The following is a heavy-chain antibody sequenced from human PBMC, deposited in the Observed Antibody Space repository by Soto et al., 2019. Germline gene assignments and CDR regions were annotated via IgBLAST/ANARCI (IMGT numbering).Heavy chain of an antibody. CDR1: GYSFTDYH. V-gene: IGHV1-2*04. D-gene: IGHD2-8*01. J-gene: IGHJ6*02. Sequence: GASVKVSCKASGYSFTDYHIHWVRQAPGQGLEWLGRINPKSGCTSTAQKFQGWVTMTTDTSISTASMELTRLTSDDTAIYYCARGDSTDCSNGVCSFFYNRDMDVWGQGTTVTVSS. CDR2: INPKSGCT. CDR3: ARGDSTDCSNGVCSFFYNRDMDV.